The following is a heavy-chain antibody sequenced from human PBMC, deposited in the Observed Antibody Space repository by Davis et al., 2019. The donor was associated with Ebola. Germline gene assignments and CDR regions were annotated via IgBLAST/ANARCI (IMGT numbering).Heavy chain of an antibody. CDR2: IKQDGSEK. J-gene: IGHJ6*04. Sequence: PGGSLRLSCAASGFTFSTYWMSWVRQAPGKGLEWVANIKQDGSEKYYVDSVKGRFTISRDNAKNSLYLQMHSLRAEDTAVYYCARDWEYTTTFEWGLARRGYYGMDVWGKGTTVTVSS. V-gene: IGHV3-7*03. CDR3: ARDWEYTTTFEWGLARRGYYGMDV. CDR1: GFTFSTYW. D-gene: IGHD1-26*01.